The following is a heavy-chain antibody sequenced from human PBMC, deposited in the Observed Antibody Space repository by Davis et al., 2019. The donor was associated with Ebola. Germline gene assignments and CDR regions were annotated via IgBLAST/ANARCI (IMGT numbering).Heavy chain of an antibody. V-gene: IGHV4-39*07. CDR3: ASLYSGYDLDY. J-gene: IGHJ4*02. CDR1: GGSISSSSYY. CDR2: IYHSGST. D-gene: IGHD5-12*01. Sequence: SETLSLTCTVSGGSISSSSYYWGWIRQPPGKGLEWIGSIYHSGSTYYNPSLKSRVTISVDTSKNQFSLKLSSVTAADTAVYYCASLYSGYDLDYWGQGALVTVSS.